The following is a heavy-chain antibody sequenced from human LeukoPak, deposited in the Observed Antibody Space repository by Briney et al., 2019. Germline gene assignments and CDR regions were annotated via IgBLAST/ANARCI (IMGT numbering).Heavy chain of an antibody. CDR2: IKQDGSDK. Sequence: GGSLRLSCEVAGFTFSSYWMNWVRQAPGKGLEWVANIKQDGSDKYYVDSVKGRFTISRDNAKNSLYLQMNSLRAEDTAVYYCAIIPRAAAGPSARSPFHYWGQGTLVTVSS. CDR1: GFTFSSYW. D-gene: IGHD6-13*01. J-gene: IGHJ4*02. CDR3: AIIPRAAAGPSARSPFHY. V-gene: IGHV3-7*01.